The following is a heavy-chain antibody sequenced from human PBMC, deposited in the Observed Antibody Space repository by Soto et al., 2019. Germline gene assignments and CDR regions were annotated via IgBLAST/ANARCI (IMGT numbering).Heavy chain of an antibody. D-gene: IGHD1-26*01. Sequence: QVQLQQWGAGLLKPSETLSLTCAVYGGSFSGYYWSWIRQPPGKGLEWIGEINHSGSTNYNPSLKSRVTISVDTSKNQFSLKLSSVTAADTAVYYCARVGGSSFDYWGQGTLVTVSS. CDR3: ARVGGSSFDY. CDR1: GGSFSGYY. J-gene: IGHJ4*02. CDR2: INHSGST. V-gene: IGHV4-34*01.